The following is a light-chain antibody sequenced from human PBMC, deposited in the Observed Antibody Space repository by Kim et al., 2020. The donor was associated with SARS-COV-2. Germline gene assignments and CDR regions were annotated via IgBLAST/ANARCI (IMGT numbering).Light chain of an antibody. CDR1: SSNIGRQY. CDR2: RNS. CDR3: ATWDDSLSGPV. Sequence: GQRVTTACSGTSSNIGRQYVYWYQRLPGTAPKLFIYRNSQRSSGVPDRVSASKSGTSASLAISGLQSEDEADYYCATWDDSLSGPVFGGGTQLTVL. J-gene: IGLJ3*02. V-gene: IGLV1-47*01.